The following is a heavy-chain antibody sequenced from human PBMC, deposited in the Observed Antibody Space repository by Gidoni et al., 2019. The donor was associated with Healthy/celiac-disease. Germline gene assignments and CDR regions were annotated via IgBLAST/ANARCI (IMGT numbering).Heavy chain of an antibody. J-gene: IGHJ3*02. V-gene: IGHV3-9*01. CDR2: ISWNSGSI. CDR1: GFTFDDYA. D-gene: IGHD3-22*01. Sequence: EVQLVESGGGLVQPGRSLRLACAASGFTFDDYAMHWVRQAPGKGLEWVSGISWNSGSIGYADSVKGRFTISRDNAKNSLYLQMNSLRAEDTALYYCAKGLAYYYDSSGPPIWGQGTMVTVSS. CDR3: AKGLAYYYDSSGPPI.